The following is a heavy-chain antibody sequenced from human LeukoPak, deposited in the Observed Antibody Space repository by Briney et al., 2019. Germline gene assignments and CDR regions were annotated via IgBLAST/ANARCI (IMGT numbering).Heavy chain of an antibody. D-gene: IGHD6-19*01. CDR3: AKDWCSGCEIGYFQH. CDR2: ISWNSGSI. Sequence: GGSLRLSCAASGFTFDDYAMHWVRQAPGKGLEWVSGISWNSGSIGYADSVKGRFTISRDNAKNSLYLQMNSLRAEDTALYYCAKDWCSGCEIGYFQHWGQGTLVTVSS. J-gene: IGHJ1*01. CDR1: GFTFDDYA. V-gene: IGHV3-9*01.